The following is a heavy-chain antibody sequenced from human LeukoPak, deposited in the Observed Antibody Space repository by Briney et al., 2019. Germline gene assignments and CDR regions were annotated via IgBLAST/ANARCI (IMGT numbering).Heavy chain of an antibody. CDR2: ISWNSGSI. CDR3: AKVSMAGPFDY. Sequence: GGSLRLSCAASGFTFDDYAMHWVRQAPGKGLEWVSGISWNSGSIGYADSVKGRFTISRDNAKNSLYLQMNSLRAEDTALYYCAKVSMAGPFDYWGQGTLVTVSS. V-gene: IGHV3-9*01. D-gene: IGHD6-19*01. CDR1: GFTFDDYA. J-gene: IGHJ4*02.